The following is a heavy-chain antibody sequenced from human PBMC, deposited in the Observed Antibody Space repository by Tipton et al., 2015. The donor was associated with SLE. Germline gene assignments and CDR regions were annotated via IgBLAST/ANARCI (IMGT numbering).Heavy chain of an antibody. D-gene: IGHD2-21*01. Sequence: GSLRLSCAASGFTFGSYAMSWVRQAPGKGLEWVSVIYSSGSRTYYADSVKGRFTISRENSKNTLYLQMHSLRAEDTAVYYCAKDGTDCGGDCYYDWHFDLWGRGTLVTVSS. CDR1: GFTFGSYA. V-gene: IGHV3-23*03. CDR3: AKDGTDCGGDCYYDWHFDL. J-gene: IGHJ2*01. CDR2: IYSSGSRT.